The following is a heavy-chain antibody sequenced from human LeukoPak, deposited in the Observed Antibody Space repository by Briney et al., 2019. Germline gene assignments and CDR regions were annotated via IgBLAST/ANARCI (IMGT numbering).Heavy chain of an antibody. D-gene: IGHD6-19*01. J-gene: IGHJ4*02. CDR3: ASGQWLAIFDY. Sequence: SETLSLTCAVYGGSFSGYYWSWIRQPPGKGLEWIGEINHSGSTNYNPSLKSRVTISVDTSKNQFSLKLSSVTAADTAVYYCASGQWLAIFDYWGQGTLVTVSS. CDR1: GGSFSGYY. V-gene: IGHV4-34*01. CDR2: INHSGST.